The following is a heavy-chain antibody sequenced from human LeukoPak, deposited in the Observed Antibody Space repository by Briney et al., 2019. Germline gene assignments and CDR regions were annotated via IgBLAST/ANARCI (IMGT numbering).Heavy chain of an antibody. V-gene: IGHV4-39*07. CDR2: INHSGST. CDR1: GGSISSSSYY. CDR3: ARGGLNYYGSGSYRKYNWFDP. D-gene: IGHD3-10*01. Sequence: SETLSLTCTASGGSISSSSYYWGWIRQPPGKGLEWIGEINHSGSTNYNPSLKSRVTISVDTSKNQFSLKLSSVTAADTAVYYCARGGLNYYGSGSYRKYNWFDPWGQGTLVTVSS. J-gene: IGHJ5*02.